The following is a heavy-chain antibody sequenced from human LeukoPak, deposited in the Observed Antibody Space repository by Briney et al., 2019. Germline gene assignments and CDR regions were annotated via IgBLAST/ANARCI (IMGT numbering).Heavy chain of an antibody. J-gene: IGHJ4*02. CDR1: GFTFSRYA. CDR3: ARDLGGPDY. Sequence: GGSLRLSCATSGFTFSRYAMNWIRQAPGKGLEWVPFISSDTPNKNYADSVKGRFTISRDNAKNSVYLQLNSLRAEDTAMYYCARDLGGPDYWGQGTLVTVSS. V-gene: IGHV3-21*01. D-gene: IGHD3-16*01. CDR2: ISSDTPNK.